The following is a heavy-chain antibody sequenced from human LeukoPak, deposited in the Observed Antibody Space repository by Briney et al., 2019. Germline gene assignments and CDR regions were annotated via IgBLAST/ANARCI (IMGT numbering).Heavy chain of an antibody. D-gene: IGHD2-21*01. V-gene: IGHV3-23*01. CDR3: ARDYSKNWFDP. Sequence: PGGSLRLSCAGSGFTFNTYAMSWVRQAPGKGLEWVSAISGSGGSTYYADSVKGRFTISRDNSKNTLYLQMNSLRAEDTAVYYCARDYSKNWFDPWGQGTLVTVSS. J-gene: IGHJ5*02. CDR1: GFTFNTYA. CDR2: ISGSGGST.